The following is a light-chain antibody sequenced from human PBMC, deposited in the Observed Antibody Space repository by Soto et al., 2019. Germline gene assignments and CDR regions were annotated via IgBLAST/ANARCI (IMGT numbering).Light chain of an antibody. V-gene: IGKV4-1*01. CDR2: WAS. CDR1: QSVLYSSNNKNY. CDR3: QQYYSTLLT. J-gene: IGKJ5*01. Sequence: DGGMSQSPDYLAVSLGERATINCKSTQSVLYSSNNKNYLAWYQQKPGQPPKLLIYWASTRESGVPDRFSGSGSGTDFTLTISSLQAEDVAVYYCQQYYSTLLTFGQGTRLEIK.